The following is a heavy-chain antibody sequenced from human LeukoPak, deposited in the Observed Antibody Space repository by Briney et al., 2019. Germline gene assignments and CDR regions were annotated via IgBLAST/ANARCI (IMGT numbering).Heavy chain of an antibody. CDR3: AREGDGYASSFDY. CDR1: GFTFSSYA. Sequence: PGGSLRLSCAASGFTFSSYAMHWVRQAPGKGLEWVAVISYDGSNKYYADSVKGRFTISRDNSKNTLYLQMNSLRAEDTAVYYCAREGDGYASSFDYWGQGTLVTVSS. V-gene: IGHV3-30*04. D-gene: IGHD5-24*01. J-gene: IGHJ4*02. CDR2: ISYDGSNK.